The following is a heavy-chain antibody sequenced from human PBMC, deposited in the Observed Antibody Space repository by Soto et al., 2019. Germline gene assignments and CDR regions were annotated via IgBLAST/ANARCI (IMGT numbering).Heavy chain of an antibody. CDR3: ARGGAVASSWYFDL. V-gene: IGHV3-30-3*01. J-gene: IGHJ2*01. CDR2: ISYNGINI. CDR1: GFTFSSFA. D-gene: IGHD6-19*01. Sequence: QVQVVESGGGLVQPGRSLRLSCAASGFTFSSFAFHWVRQAPGKGLEWVTAISYNGINIYYADSVKGRFTISRDNSKNTLYLQMNSLRAEDTARYYCARGGAVASSWYFDLWGRGTLVTVSS.